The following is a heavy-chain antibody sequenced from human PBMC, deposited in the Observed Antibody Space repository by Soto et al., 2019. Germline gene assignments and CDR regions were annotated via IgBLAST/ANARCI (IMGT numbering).Heavy chain of an antibody. CDR3: EKDVGEYAPYYYGVDV. CDR1: GFTFKTHA. V-gene: IGHV3-30*18. J-gene: IGHJ6*02. CDR2: IAYDGNEK. D-gene: IGHD2-2*01. Sequence: QVQLVESGGGVVQPGTSLRLSCAASGFTFKTHAMHWVRQAPGKGLEWMAVIAYDGNEKFYADSVKGRFTISRDNSKNALYLQINNLRNEDTAVYYCEKDVGEYAPYYYGVDVWGQGTTVTVSS.